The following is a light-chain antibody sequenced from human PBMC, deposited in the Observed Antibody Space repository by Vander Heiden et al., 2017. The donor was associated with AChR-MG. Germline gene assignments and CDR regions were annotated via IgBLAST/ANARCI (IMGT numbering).Light chain of an antibody. V-gene: IGKV3-15*01. Sequence: EKVTTQSPATLSVSPGESAILFCRASQSVNSNLAWYQQMPGLPPRLLIHGASTRPTGVPARFSGSGSETEFTLTISSLQSEDFAIYYCQQYNDWPITFGPGTTVEVK. CDR3: QQYNDWPIT. J-gene: IGKJ3*01. CDR2: GAS. CDR1: QSVNSN.